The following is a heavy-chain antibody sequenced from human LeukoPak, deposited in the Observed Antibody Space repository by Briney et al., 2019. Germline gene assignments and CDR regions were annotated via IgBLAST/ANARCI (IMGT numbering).Heavy chain of an antibody. CDR1: GYTFTGYY. J-gene: IGHJ4*02. V-gene: IGHV1-2*02. D-gene: IGHD3-9*01. Sequence: ASVKVSCKASGYTFTGYYMHWVRQAPGQGPEWMGWINPNSGGTNYAQKFQGRVTMTRDTSISTAYMELSRLRSDDTAVYYCARVRYDILTGYYRDYFDYWGQGTLVTVSS. CDR2: INPNSGGT. CDR3: ARVRYDILTGYYRDYFDY.